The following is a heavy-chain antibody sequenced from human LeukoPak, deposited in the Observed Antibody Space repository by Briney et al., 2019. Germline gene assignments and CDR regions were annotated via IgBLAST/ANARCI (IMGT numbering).Heavy chain of an antibody. J-gene: IGHJ4*02. CDR2: ISPSGDIT. D-gene: IGHD5-18*01. Sequence: GGTLRLSRAASGFTFSTYGMNWVRQAPGKAREEVSGISPSGDITYYADSVMGRFSISRDNPKSTVSLQMSSLRAEDTAVYYCAKLGEGGYSYDYLPYYFDYWGQGTLVTVSS. V-gene: IGHV3-23*01. CDR3: AKLGEGGYSYDYLPYYFDY. CDR1: GFTFSTYG.